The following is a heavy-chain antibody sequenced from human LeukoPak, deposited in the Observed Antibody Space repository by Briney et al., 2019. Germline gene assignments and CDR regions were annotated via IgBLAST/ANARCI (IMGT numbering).Heavy chain of an antibody. Sequence: GQSLRLSCVVAGFTSTNDAIHSVRQAPGKGLGWVAVVSYRGAEKFYAGSVRGRFTISRDISIDTFYLQMNSLRTEDTGFYYCAADPRRRKPDYFDSWGHGTLVFVSS. CDR2: VSYRGAEK. V-gene: IGHV3-30*04. CDR3: AADPRRRKPDYFDS. D-gene: IGHD1-14*01. CDR1: GFTSTNDA. J-gene: IGHJ4*01.